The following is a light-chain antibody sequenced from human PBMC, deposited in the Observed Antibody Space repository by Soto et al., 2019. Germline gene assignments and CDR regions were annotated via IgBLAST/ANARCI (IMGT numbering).Light chain of an antibody. Sequence: QSVLTQPASVSGSPGQSITISCTGTTSDIGGYNFVSWYQREPGKAPKLMIYDVSNRPSGVSDRFSGSKSGSTASLTISGLQAEDEADYYCSSYSSTTSYVFGAGTKVTVL. CDR1: TSDIGGYNF. V-gene: IGLV2-14*01. CDR2: DVS. CDR3: SSYSSTTSYV. J-gene: IGLJ1*01.